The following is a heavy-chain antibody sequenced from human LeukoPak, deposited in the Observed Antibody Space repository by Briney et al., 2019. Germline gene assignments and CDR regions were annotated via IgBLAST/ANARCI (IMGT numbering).Heavy chain of an antibody. Sequence: GGSLRLSCAASGFTFSSYGMHWVRQAPGKGLEWVAFIRYDGSNKYYADSVKGRFTISRDNSKNTLYLQMNSLRGEDTAVYYCAKDQGGATTYFDYWGQGTLVTVSS. CDR2: IRYDGSNK. J-gene: IGHJ4*02. CDR1: GFTFSSYG. CDR3: AKDQGGATTYFDY. V-gene: IGHV3-30*02. D-gene: IGHD1-26*01.